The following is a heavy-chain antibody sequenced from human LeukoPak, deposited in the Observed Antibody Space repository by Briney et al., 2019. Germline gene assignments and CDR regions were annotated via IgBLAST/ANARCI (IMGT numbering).Heavy chain of an antibody. D-gene: IGHD6-13*01. CDR3: ARGASSSWYGYFDY. CDR1: GGTFSSYA. Sequence: ASVKVSCKASGGTFSSYAISWVRQAPGQGLEWMGGIIPIFGTANYAQKFQGRVTITADKSTSTAYMELSSLRSEDTAVYYCARGASSSWYGYFDYWGQGTLVTVSS. V-gene: IGHV1-69*06. J-gene: IGHJ4*02. CDR2: IIPIFGTA.